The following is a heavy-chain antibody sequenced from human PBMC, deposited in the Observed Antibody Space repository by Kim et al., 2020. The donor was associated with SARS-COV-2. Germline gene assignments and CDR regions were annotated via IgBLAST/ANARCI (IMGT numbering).Heavy chain of an antibody. Sequence: DSVRGRYTISRDNANNSLFLQMNSLRDEDTAVYYCARDLAYYDRSDYLFAYWGQGTLVSVSS. V-gene: IGHV3-48*03. CDR3: ARDLAYYDRSDYLFAY. J-gene: IGHJ4*02. D-gene: IGHD3-22*01.